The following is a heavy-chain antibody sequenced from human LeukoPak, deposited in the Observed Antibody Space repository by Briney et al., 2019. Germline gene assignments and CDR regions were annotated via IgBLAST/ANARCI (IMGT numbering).Heavy chain of an antibody. J-gene: IGHJ4*02. V-gene: IGHV3-23*01. Sequence: GSLRLSCAASGFTFSSYAMSWVRQAPGKGLEWVSAISGSGGSTYYADSVKGRFTISRDNSKNTLYLQMNSLGAEDTAVYYCAKSSGYDLLYYFDYWGQGTLVTVSS. CDR2: ISGSGGST. CDR3: AKSSGYDLLYYFDY. CDR1: GFTFSSYA. D-gene: IGHD5-12*01.